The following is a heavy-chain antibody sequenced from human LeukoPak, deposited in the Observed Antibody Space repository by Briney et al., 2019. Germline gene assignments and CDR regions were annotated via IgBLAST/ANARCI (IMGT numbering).Heavy chain of an antibody. CDR3: ARDTIQPGLIDD. CDR1: GFSFSLYA. Sequence: GGSLRFSCAASGFSFSLYAMNWVRQAPGKGLEWISYINSGGDDIHYAASVRGRFTISRDDAGNTLFLQLSSLRAEDTAVYYCARDTIQPGLIDDWGQGTLVTVSS. CDR2: INSGGDDI. J-gene: IGHJ4*02. D-gene: IGHD2-2*01. V-gene: IGHV3-21*05.